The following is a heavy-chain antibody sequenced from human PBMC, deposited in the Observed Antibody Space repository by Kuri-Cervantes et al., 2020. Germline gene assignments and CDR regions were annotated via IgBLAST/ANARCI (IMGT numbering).Heavy chain of an antibody. V-gene: IGHV4-31*01. Sequence: LRLSCAASGFTFSSYAMSWVRQAPGKGLEWIGYIYYSGSTYYNPSLKSLVTISVDTSKNQFSLKLSSVTAADTAVYYCARDLAGGWFDPWGQGTLVTVSS. CDR2: IYYSGST. CDR3: ARDLAGGWFDP. CDR1: GFTFSSYA. J-gene: IGHJ5*02. D-gene: IGHD3-10*01.